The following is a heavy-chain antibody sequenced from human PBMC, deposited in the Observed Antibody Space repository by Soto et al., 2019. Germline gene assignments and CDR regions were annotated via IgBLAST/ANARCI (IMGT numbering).Heavy chain of an antibody. CDR3: AKEREGYFDL. Sequence: EVQLVESGGGLVQPGRSLRLSCAASGFTFDDYAMHWVRQAPGKGLEWASGISWNSGSIGYADSVKGRFTISRDNAKNSLYLQMNSLRAEDTALYYCAKEREGYFDLWGRGTLVTVSS. J-gene: IGHJ2*01. V-gene: IGHV3-9*01. CDR2: ISWNSGSI. CDR1: GFTFDDYA.